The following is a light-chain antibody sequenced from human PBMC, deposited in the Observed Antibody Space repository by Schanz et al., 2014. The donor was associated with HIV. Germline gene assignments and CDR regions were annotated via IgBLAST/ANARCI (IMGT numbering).Light chain of an antibody. CDR3: QQRYNLFT. V-gene: IGKV3D-20*02. J-gene: IGKJ4*01. CDR1: QTVNTNY. Sequence: EIVLTQFPGTLSLSPGERATLSCRASQTVNTNYLAWYQQKPGQAPRLLIYGASSRATGIPARFSGSGSGTDFTLTISSLQSEDFAVYFCQQRYNLFTFGGGTKVEIK. CDR2: GAS.